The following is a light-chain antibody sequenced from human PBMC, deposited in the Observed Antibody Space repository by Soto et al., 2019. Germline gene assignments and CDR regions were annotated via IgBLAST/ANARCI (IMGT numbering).Light chain of an antibody. J-gene: IGKJ5*01. CDR3: QQLNAYPPT. CDR2: GAS. Sequence: DIQLTQSPSFLSASVGDRFTITCRASQGISSYLAWFQQKPGRAPNLLIYGASTLQSGVPSRFSGSGSGTDFTLTISNLQPEDFATYYCQQLNAYPPTFGQGTRLEIK. CDR1: QGISSY. V-gene: IGKV1-9*01.